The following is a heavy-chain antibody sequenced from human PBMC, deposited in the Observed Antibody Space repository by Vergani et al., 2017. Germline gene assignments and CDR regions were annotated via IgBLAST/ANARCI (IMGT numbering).Heavy chain of an antibody. CDR1: GFTFSSYW. CDR2: INSDGSST. J-gene: IGHJ6*02. Sequence: EVQLVESGGGLVQPGGSLRLSCAASGFTFSSYWMHWVRQAPGKGLVWVSRINSDGSSTSYADSVKGRFTISRDNAKNTLCVQMNRLRAEATAVYYCARGRVVPAAKVGYYYYGMDVWGQGP. CDR3: ARGRVVPAAKVGYYYYGMDV. V-gene: IGHV3-74*01. D-gene: IGHD2-2*01.